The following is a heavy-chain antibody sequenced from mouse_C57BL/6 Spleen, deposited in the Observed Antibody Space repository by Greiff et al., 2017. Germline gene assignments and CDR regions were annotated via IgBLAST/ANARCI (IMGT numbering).Heavy chain of an antibody. V-gene: IGHV1-64*01. Sequence: VQLQQPGAELVKPGASVKLSCKASGYTFTSYWMHWVKQRPGQGLEWIGMIHPNSGSTNYNEKFKGKATLTADKSSSTAYMELRSLTSEDSAVYFCARSGYDYAFDYWGQGTTLTVSS. D-gene: IGHD2-4*01. CDR3: ARSGYDYAFDY. CDR2: IHPNSGST. CDR1: GYTFTSYW. J-gene: IGHJ2*01.